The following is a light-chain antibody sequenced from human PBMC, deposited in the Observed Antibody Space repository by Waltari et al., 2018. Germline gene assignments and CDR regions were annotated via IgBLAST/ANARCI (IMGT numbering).Light chain of an antibody. CDR3: SSYTSSSTLVV. CDR2: DVS. V-gene: IGLV2-14*03. J-gene: IGLJ3*02. Sequence: QSALTQPASVSGSPGQSITISCTGTSSDVGGYNYVSWYQQHPGKAPKLMIYDVSNSPSRVSIRFSGSKSGHTASLTISGLQAEDEADYYCSSYTSSSTLVVFGGGTKLTVL. CDR1: SSDVGGYNY.